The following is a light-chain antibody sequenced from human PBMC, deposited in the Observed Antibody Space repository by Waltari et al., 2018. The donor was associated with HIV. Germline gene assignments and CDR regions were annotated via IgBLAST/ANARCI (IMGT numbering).Light chain of an antibody. J-gene: IGLJ2*01. V-gene: IGLV3-1*01. CDR1: DLTKKY. CDR3: QAWDSNSAV. Sequence: SYELTQPPSVSVSPGQTASLTCSGDDLTKKYVYWYQQRPGQSPVLVIYQDARRPSGIPERFSGSSSGNTATLTISGTQSMDEADYYCQAWDSNSAVFGGGTKLTVL. CDR2: QDA.